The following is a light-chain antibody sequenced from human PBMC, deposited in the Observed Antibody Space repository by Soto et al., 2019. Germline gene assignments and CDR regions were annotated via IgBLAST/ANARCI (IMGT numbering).Light chain of an antibody. CDR2: DAS. Sequence: DIQMTQSPSSLSASVGDRVTITCQASQDINNYLNWYQQKPGKAPKLLIYDASNLETGVPSRFSRSGSGTDFTFRISSLQPEDIATYYCQQYEYLPWTFGQGTKVEVK. J-gene: IGKJ1*01. V-gene: IGKV1-33*01. CDR3: QQYEYLPWT. CDR1: QDINNY.